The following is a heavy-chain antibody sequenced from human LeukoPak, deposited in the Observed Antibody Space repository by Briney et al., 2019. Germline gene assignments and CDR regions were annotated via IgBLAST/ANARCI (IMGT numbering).Heavy chain of an antibody. J-gene: IGHJ3*02. D-gene: IGHD2-15*01. V-gene: IGHV1-2*02. CDR2: INSNSGGV. CDR1: GYTFTGYY. CDR3: ARYLAAPYDAFDI. Sequence: ASVKVTCKASGYTFTGYYMHWVRQAPGQGLEWMGWINSNSGGVHYAQNFQGRVTMTRDTSISTAYMDLTRLRYDDTAVYFCARYLAAPYDAFDIWGQGTMVTVSS.